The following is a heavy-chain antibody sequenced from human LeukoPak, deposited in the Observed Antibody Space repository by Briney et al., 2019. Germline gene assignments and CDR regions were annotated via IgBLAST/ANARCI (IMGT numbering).Heavy chain of an antibody. Sequence: ASVKVSCKASGFTFISYYMHWVRQAPGQGLEWMGIINPSSGSTSYAQKFQGRVTMTRDTSTSTVYMEMSSLRAEDTAVYYCAKDLSPYASGSKTYDYWGQGTLVTVSS. CDR2: INPSSGST. CDR3: AKDLSPYASGSKTYDY. J-gene: IGHJ4*02. CDR1: GFTFISYY. V-gene: IGHV1-46*01. D-gene: IGHD3-10*01.